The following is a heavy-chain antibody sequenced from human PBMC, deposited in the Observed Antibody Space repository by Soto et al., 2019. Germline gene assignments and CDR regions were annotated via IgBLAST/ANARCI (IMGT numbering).Heavy chain of an antibody. D-gene: IGHD3-22*01. CDR1: GYSFTSYG. CDR3: ARETYHSDSSGYFGVDV. V-gene: IGHV1-18*01. CDR2: ISAYNGNT. Sequence: QVQLVQSGAEVKKPGASVKVSCKASGYSFTSYGISWVRPAPGQGLEWMGWISAYNGNTNYAQKFQARVTMTTDTSTKTAYMELRSLRSDDTAVYYCARETYHSDSSGYFGVDVWGQGTTVTVSS. J-gene: IGHJ6*02.